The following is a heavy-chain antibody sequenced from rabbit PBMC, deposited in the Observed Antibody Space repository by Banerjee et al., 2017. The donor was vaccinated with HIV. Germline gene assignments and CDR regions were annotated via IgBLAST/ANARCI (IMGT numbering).Heavy chain of an antibody. V-gene: IGHV1S40*01. Sequence: QSLEESGGDLVQPEGSLTLTCKASGFSFSSNYYMCWVRQAPGKGPEWIACIYIGSSGSTYYASWAKGRFTITKTSSTTVTLQMTSLTAADTATYFCARSPYTDYISYGPFNLWGPGTLVTVS. CDR1: GFSFSSNYY. CDR3: ARSPYTDYISYGPFNL. CDR2: IYIGSSGST. D-gene: IGHD6-1*01. J-gene: IGHJ4*01.